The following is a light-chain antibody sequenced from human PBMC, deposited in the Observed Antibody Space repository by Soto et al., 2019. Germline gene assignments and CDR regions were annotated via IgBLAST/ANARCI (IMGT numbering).Light chain of an antibody. J-gene: IGKJ1*01. Sequence: EIVMTQSPATLSVSPGERATLSCRASQSVSRNLAWYQQKPGQAPRLLIYGASTRATGVPARFSGSGSGTEFTLTINSLQSEDFAVYYCLQYNNWPQTFGQGTKVDIK. CDR3: LQYNNWPQT. V-gene: IGKV3-15*01. CDR1: QSVSRN. CDR2: GAS.